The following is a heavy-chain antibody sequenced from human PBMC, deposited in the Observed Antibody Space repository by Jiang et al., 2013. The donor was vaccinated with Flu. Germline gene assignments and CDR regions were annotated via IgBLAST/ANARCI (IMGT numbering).Heavy chain of an antibody. V-gene: IGHV1-46*01. CDR1: YY. CDR2: INPSGGST. CDR3: ARGSPTATRFSRNSSGYYSNY. Sequence: YYMHWVRQAPGQGLEWMGIINPSGGSTSYAQKFQGRVTMTRDTSTSTVYMELSSLRSEDTAVYYCARGSPTATRFSRNSSGYYSNYWGQGTLVTVSS. J-gene: IGHJ4*02. D-gene: IGHD3-22*01.